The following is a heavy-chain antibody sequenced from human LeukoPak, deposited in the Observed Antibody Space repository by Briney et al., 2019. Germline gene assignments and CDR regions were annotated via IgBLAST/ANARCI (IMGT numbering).Heavy chain of an antibody. CDR1: GNYW. Sequence: GGSLRLSCAASGNYWMHWVRQAPGQGLVWVSHINSDGSWTGYADSVKGRFTISKDNAKNTVYLQMNNLRAEDTAVYYCVSFYETYWGRGTLVTVSS. V-gene: IGHV3-74*01. D-gene: IGHD2-2*01. CDR3: VSFYETY. CDR2: INSDGSWT. J-gene: IGHJ4*02.